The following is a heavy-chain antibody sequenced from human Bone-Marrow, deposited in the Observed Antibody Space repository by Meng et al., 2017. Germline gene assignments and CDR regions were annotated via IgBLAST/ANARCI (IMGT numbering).Heavy chain of an antibody. V-gene: IGHV5-51*01. CDR2: IYPGDSDT. CDR3: ARRDDILTGYAFDI. Sequence: KVSCKGSGYSFTSYWIGWVRQRPGKGLEWMGIIYPGDSDTRYSPSFQGQVTISADKSISTAYLQWSSLKASDTAMYYCARRDDILTGYAFDIWGQGTMVTVSS. CDR1: GYSFTSYW. J-gene: IGHJ3*02. D-gene: IGHD3-9*01.